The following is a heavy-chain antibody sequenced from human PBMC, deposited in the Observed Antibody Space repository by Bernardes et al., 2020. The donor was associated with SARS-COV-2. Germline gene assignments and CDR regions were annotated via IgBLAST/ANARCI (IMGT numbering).Heavy chain of an antibody. D-gene: IGHD6-13*01. V-gene: IGHV3-74*01. CDR3: ARPGKYSSNWYYGLDV. CDR1: GFTFSSYW. J-gene: IGHJ6*02. CDR2: IDTDGSTT. Sequence: GGSLRLSCAASGFTFSSYWMHWVRQAPGKGLVWVSRIDTDGSTTNYADSVKGRFTISRDNAKNTVYLQMNSLRVEDTAVYYCARPGKYSSNWYYGLDVWGQGTTVTVSS.